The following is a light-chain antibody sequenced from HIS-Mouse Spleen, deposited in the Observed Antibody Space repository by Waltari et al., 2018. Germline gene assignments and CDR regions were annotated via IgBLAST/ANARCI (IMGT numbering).Light chain of an antibody. CDR3: CSYAGSYTGV. V-gene: IGLV2-11*01. Sequence: QPALTQPRSVPVSPGQSVTISCTGTSSDVGGYNYVSWYQQHPGKAPKLMIYDVSKRPSGVPDRFSGSKSGNTASLTISGLQAEDEADYYCCSYAGSYTGVFGTGTKVTVL. J-gene: IGLJ1*01. CDR1: SSDVGGYNY. CDR2: DVS.